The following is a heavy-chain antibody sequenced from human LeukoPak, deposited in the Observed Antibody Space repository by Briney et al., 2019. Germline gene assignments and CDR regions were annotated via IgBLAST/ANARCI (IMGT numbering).Heavy chain of an antibody. CDR2: IKQDGSEK. CDR1: GFTFSSYW. CDR3: ARASSSWYMNYYYMDV. J-gene: IGHJ6*03. D-gene: IGHD6-13*01. V-gene: IGHV3-7*01. Sequence: PGGSLRLSCAASGFTFSSYWMSWVRQAPGKGLEWVANIKQDGSEKYYVDSVKGRFTISRDNAKNSLYLQMNSLRAEDTAVYYCARASSSWYMNYYYMDVWGKGTTVTVSS.